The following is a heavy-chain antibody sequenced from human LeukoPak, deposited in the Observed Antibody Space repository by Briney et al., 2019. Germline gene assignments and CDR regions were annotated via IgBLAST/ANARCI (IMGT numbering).Heavy chain of an antibody. V-gene: IGHV4-59*08. J-gene: IGHJ6*02. Sequence: SETLSLTCTVSGDSISPYYWSWVRQPPGKGLEWIGYVHYSGITNYSPSLKSRITISVDTSKDQFSLRLSSVTAADTAVYYCARARAGTTYYYYGMDVWGQGTTVTVSS. D-gene: IGHD1-7*01. CDR2: VHYSGIT. CDR1: GDSISPYY. CDR3: ARARAGTTYYYYGMDV.